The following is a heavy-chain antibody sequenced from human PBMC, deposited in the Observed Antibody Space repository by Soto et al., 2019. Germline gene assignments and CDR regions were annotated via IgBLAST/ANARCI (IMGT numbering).Heavy chain of an antibody. CDR2: IKQDGSEK. CDR1: GFTFSSYW. Sequence: EVQLVESGGGLVQPGGSLRLSCAASGFTFSSYWMSWVRQAPGKGLEWVVNIKQDGSEKYYVDSVKGRFTISRDNAKNSLYLQMNSLRAEDTAVYYCARDPVVGATTRVYYYYYGMDVWGQGTTVTVSS. V-gene: IGHV3-7*05. D-gene: IGHD1-26*01. CDR3: ARDPVVGATTRVYYYYYGMDV. J-gene: IGHJ6*02.